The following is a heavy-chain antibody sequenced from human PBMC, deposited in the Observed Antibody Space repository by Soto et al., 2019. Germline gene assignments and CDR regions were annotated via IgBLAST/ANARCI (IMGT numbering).Heavy chain of an antibody. CDR1: GYTFTGYY. D-gene: IGHD2-2*01. V-gene: IGHV1-2*02. Sequence: ASVKVSCKASGYTFTGYYMHCVRQAPGQGLEWMGWINPNSGGTNYAQKFQGRVTMTRDTPISTAYMELSRLRSDDTAVYYCARVPARNKYYFDYWGQGTLVTVSS. CDR3: ARVPARNKYYFDY. CDR2: INPNSGGT. J-gene: IGHJ4*02.